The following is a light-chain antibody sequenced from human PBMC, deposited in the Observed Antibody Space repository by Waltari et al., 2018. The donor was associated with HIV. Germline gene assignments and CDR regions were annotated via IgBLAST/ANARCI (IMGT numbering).Light chain of an antibody. J-gene: IGKJ4*01. CDR3: QQSRTWAT. Sequence: EIVLPQSPGTLSVSPGGGATLSCRASQTIGVSLAWYQQKLGQPPRLLIYDASHRRTGIPPGCSGSGAGTDVTLTISSLEIEDVAVYYCQQSRTWATFGGGTKMESK. CDR2: DAS. CDR1: QTIGVS. V-gene: IGKV3-11*01.